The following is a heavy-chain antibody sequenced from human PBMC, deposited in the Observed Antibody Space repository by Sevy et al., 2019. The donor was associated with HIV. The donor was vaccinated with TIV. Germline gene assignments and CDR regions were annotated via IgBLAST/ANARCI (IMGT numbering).Heavy chain of an antibody. D-gene: IGHD6-19*01. CDR3: AKAGGGWNYFDY. J-gene: IGHJ4*02. CDR2: LDNSGDNT. Sequence: GGSLRLSCAASGFTFDNYAMTWVRQTPGKGLEWVSTLDNSGDNTYNADSVKGRFTISRDNSKNTLYLQMDSLRAEETAIYYCAKAGGGWNYFDYSGQGTLVTVSS. CDR1: GFTFDNYA. V-gene: IGHV3-23*01.